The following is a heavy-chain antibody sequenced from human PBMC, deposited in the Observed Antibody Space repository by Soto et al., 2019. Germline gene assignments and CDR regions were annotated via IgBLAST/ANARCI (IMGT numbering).Heavy chain of an antibody. Sequence: SETLSLTCTVSGGTITSDDYHWTWIRQPPGKGLEWIGFIYYSGTYYNPSLRGRVTICVDTSKNEFSLKLSSVTAADTAVYYCARDLAYCASGSCYAKWGSWGQGTLVTVSS. CDR2: IYYSGT. D-gene: IGHD2-15*01. V-gene: IGHV4-30-4*01. J-gene: IGHJ4*02. CDR1: GGTITSDDYH. CDR3: ARDLAYCASGSCYAKWGS.